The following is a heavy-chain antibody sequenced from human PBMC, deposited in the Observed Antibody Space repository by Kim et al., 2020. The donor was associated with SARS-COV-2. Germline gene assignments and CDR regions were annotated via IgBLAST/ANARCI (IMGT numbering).Heavy chain of an antibody. CDR3: ARLGPVTANYYYGMDV. J-gene: IGHJ6*02. Sequence: DSGRGRLTISRENSRKTVYFQLNSLRAEDTAVYYCARLGPVTANYYYGMDVWGQGTTVTVSS. V-gene: IGHV3-53*01. D-gene: IGHD2-21*02.